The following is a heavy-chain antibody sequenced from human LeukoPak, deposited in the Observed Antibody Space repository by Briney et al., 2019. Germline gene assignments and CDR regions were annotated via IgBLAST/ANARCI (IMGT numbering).Heavy chain of an antibody. J-gene: IGHJ4*02. CDR3: ARVPRIMITFGGVIAAPFDY. CDR2: ISAYNGNT. CDR1: GYTFTGYY. V-gene: IGHV1-18*04. Sequence: GASVKVSCKASGYTFTGYYMHWVRQAPGQGLEWMGWISAYNGNTNYAQKLQGRVTMTTDTSTSTAYMELRSLRSDDTAVYYCARVPRIMITFGGVIAAPFDYWGQGTLVTVSS. D-gene: IGHD3-16*02.